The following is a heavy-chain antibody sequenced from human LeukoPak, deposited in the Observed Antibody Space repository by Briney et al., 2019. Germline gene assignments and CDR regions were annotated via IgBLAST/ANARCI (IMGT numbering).Heavy chain of an antibody. V-gene: IGHV3-23*01. D-gene: IGHD3-16*02. J-gene: IGHJ4*02. CDR3: AKSLGVGGYTRYKGFDQ. CDR2: ISGSDGSS. Sequence: GGSLRLSCAASGFTFNSFAMNWVRQAPGKGLEWVSSISGSDGSSHYADFVKGRFTISRDDSKDTLHLQMNSLRAEDTAVYYCAKSLGVGGYTRYKGFDQWGQGTLVTVSS. CDR1: GFTFNSFA.